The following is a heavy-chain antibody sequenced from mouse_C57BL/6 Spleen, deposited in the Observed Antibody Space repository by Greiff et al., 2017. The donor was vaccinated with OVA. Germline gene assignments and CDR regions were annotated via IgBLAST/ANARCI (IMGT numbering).Heavy chain of an antibody. D-gene: IGHD2-4*01. CDR2: ISYDGSN. CDR1: GYSITSGYY. CDR3: AREGGYDYEDY. J-gene: IGHJ2*01. V-gene: IGHV3-6*01. Sequence: EVQLVESGPGLVKPSQSLSLTCSVTGYSITSGYYWNWIRQFPGNKLEWMGYISYDGSNNYNPSLKNRISITRDTSKNQFFLKLNSVTTEDTATYYCAREGGYDYEDYWGQGTTLTVSS.